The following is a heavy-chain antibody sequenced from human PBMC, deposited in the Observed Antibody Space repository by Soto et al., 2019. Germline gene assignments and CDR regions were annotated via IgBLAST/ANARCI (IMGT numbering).Heavy chain of an antibody. D-gene: IGHD6-13*01. CDR2: ISAYNGNT. J-gene: IGHJ6*02. V-gene: IGHV1-18*01. CDR1: GYTFTSYG. Sequence: ASVKVSCKASGYTFTSYGISWVRQAPGQGLEWMGWISAYNGNTNYAQKLQGRVTMTTGTSTSTAHMELRSLRSDDTAVYYCARGIAAAGSPYYYGMDVWGQGTTVTVSS. CDR3: ARGIAAAGSPYYYGMDV.